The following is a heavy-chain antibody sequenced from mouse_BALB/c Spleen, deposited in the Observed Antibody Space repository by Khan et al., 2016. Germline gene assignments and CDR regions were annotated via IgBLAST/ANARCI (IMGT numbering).Heavy chain of an antibody. V-gene: IGHV1-7*01. CDR3: VRSPIYYYGNLDYFDY. CDR2: INPSTGYT. Sequence: QVQLKQSGAELAKPGASVKMSCKASGYTFTSYWMHWVKQRPGQGLEWIGYINPSTGYTEYNQKFKDKATLTADKSSSTAYMQLSSLTSEDSAVYYCVRSPIYYYGNLDYFDYWGQGTTLTVSS. CDR1: GYTFTSYW. J-gene: IGHJ2*01. D-gene: IGHD2-1*01.